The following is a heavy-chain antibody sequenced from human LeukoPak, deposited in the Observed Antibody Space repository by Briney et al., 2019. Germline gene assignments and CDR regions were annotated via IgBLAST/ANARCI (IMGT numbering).Heavy chain of an antibody. CDR2: ISSSSSTI. D-gene: IGHD3-10*01. V-gene: IGHV3-48*01. CDR1: GFTFSSYS. Sequence: QAGGSLRLSCAASGFTFSSYSMNWVRQAPGKGLEWVSYISSSSSTIYYADSVKGRFTISRDNAKNSLYLQMNSLRAEDTAVYYCARLVRGVIMFRYAFDIWGQGTMVTVSS. CDR3: ARLVRGVIMFRYAFDI. J-gene: IGHJ3*02.